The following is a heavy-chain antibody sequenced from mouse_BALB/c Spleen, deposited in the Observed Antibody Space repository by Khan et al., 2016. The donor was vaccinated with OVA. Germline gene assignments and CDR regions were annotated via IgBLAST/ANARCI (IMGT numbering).Heavy chain of an antibody. V-gene: IGHV2-9*02. CDR3: AGPYYDRAWFAY. J-gene: IGHJ3*01. Sequence: QVQLKESGPGLVAPSQSLSITCTVSGFSLTNYGVHWVRQSPGKGLEWLGVMWAGGSTNYNSALMSRLNLTKDNSKSQIFLKVNSLQTDDTDMYYGAGPYYDRAWFAYWGQGTLVTVSA. CDR1: GFSLTNYG. CDR2: MWAGGST. D-gene: IGHD1-1*01.